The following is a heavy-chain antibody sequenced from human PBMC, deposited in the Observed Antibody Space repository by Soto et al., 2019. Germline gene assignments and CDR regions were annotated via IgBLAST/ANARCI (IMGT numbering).Heavy chain of an antibody. CDR1: GFTFSSYA. V-gene: IGHV3-64D*08. CDR2: ISSNGGST. J-gene: IGHJ4*02. CDR3: VKGSGCSSTSCEGGFGY. D-gene: IGHD2-2*01. Sequence: GGSLRLSCSASGFTFSSYAMHWVRQAPGKGLEYVSAISSNGGSTYYADSVKGRFTISRDNSKNTLYLQMSSLRAEDTAVYYCVKGSGCSSTSCEGGFGYWGQGT.